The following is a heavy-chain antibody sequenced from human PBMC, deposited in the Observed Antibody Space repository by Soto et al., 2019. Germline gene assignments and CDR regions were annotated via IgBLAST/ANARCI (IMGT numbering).Heavy chain of an antibody. CDR1: GFTFSSYG. Sequence: QVQLVESGGGVVQPGRSLRLSCAASGFTFSSYGMHWVRQAPGKGLEWVAVIWYDGSNKYYADSVKGRFTISRDNSKNTLYLKMNSVGAGDTVGYSCARDRYVGGWGSFFGGHFDLWGLGTLVTVSS. J-gene: IGHJ2*01. CDR3: ARDRYVGGWGSFFGGHFDL. D-gene: IGHD3-10*01. V-gene: IGHV3-33*01. CDR2: IWYDGSNK.